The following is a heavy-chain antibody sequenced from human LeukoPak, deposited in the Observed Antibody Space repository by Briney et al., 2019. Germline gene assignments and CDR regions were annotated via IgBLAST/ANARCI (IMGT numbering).Heavy chain of an antibody. V-gene: IGHV4-59*12. D-gene: IGHD6-13*01. CDR3: ARVKQADHYYYYYMDV. J-gene: IGHJ6*03. Sequence: SETLSLTCTVSGGYISSYDWSWIRQPPGKGLEWIGYIYDSGSTQFNPSLKSRLTVSVDRSKNQFSLDLSTVTAADTAVYYCARVKQADHYYYYYMDVWGKGTTVTVSS. CDR1: GGYISSYD. CDR2: IYDSGST.